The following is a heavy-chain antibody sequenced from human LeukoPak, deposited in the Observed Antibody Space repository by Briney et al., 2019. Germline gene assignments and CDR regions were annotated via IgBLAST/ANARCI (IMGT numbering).Heavy chain of an antibody. D-gene: IGHD2-2*01. V-gene: IGHV3-53*01. CDR1: GFTVSSNY. Sequence: PGGSLRLSCAASGFTVSSNYMSWVRQAPGKGLEWVSVIYSGGSTYYADSVKGRFTISRDNSKNTLYLQMNSLRAEDTAVYYCARARNLYCSSTSCHYYYMDVWGKGTTVTVSS. CDR2: IYSGGST. CDR3: ARARNLYCSSTSCHYYYMDV. J-gene: IGHJ6*03.